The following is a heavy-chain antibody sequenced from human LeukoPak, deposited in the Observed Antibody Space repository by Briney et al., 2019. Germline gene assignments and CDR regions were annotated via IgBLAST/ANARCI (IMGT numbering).Heavy chain of an antibody. Sequence: GGSLRLSCAASGFTFSSYWMSWVRQAPGKGLEWVANIKQDESEKYYVDSVKGRFTISRDNAKNSLYLQMNSLRAEDTAIYYCARNGLSVAAPNWFDPWGQGTLVTVSS. CDR2: IKQDESEK. CDR3: ARNGLSVAAPNWFDP. J-gene: IGHJ5*02. CDR1: GFTFSSYW. V-gene: IGHV3-7*01. D-gene: IGHD2-15*01.